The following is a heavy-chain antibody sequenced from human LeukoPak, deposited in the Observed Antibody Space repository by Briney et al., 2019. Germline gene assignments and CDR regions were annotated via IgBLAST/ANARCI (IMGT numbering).Heavy chain of an antibody. CDR3: ATEIAEGGPQDY. V-gene: IGHV3-30*02. Sequence: PGGSLRLSCAASGFTFSSYGMHWVRQAPGKGLERVAFIRYDGSNKYYADSVKGRFTISRDNSKSTLYLQMTSLRAEDTALYYCATEIAEGGPQDYWGQGTLVTVSS. J-gene: IGHJ4*02. CDR1: GFTFSSYG. CDR2: IRYDGSNK. D-gene: IGHD2-21*01.